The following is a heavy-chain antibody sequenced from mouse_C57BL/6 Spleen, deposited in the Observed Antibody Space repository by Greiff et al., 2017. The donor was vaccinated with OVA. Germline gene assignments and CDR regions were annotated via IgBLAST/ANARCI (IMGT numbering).Heavy chain of an antibody. J-gene: IGHJ4*01. Sequence: DVKLQESGPELVKPGASVKISCKASGYSFTGYYMHWVKQSSEKCLEWIGEINPSTGGTSYNQKFKGKATLTVDKSSSTAYMQLKSLTSEDSAVYYCARNYDSFYYAMDYWGQGTSVTVSS. D-gene: IGHD2-4*01. V-gene: IGHV1-43*01. CDR3: ARNYDSFYYAMDY. CDR1: GYSFTGYY. CDR2: INPSTGGT.